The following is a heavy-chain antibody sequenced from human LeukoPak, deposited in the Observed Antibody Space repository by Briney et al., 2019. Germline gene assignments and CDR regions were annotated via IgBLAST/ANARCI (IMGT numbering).Heavy chain of an antibody. CDR2: ISYDGKNK. V-gene: IGHV3-30*18. Sequence: GGSLRLSSAASGFSLSTHGMHWVRQSPGKGLEWVAVISYDGKNKDYTESVEGRFTISRDNANNMLYLQMNSLRPEDTAVYYCAKDWSCSSSFFHYWGQGALVTVSS. CDR3: AKDWSCSSSFFHY. CDR1: GFSLSTHG. D-gene: IGHD6-13*01. J-gene: IGHJ4*02.